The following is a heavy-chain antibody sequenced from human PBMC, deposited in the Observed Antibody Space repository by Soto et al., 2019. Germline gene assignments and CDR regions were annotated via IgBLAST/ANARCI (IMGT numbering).Heavy chain of an antibody. D-gene: IGHD1-26*01. Sequence: ASVKVSCKASGYTFSSFHINWARQASGQGLEWMGWMNPNNGDTDYAQNFQARVTMTRDTSTSTAYMELTSLTFEDTAIYFCARGIDEGVDYWGQGTLVTV. CDR2: MNPNNGDT. V-gene: IGHV1-8*01. J-gene: IGHJ4*02. CDR1: GYTFSSFH. CDR3: ARGIDEGVDY.